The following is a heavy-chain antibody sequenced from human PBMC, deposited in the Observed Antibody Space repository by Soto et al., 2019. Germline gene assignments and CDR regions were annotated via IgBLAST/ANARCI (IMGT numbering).Heavy chain of an antibody. CDR1: EFTFSSYA. J-gene: IGHJ6*02. V-gene: IGHV3-23*01. Sequence: GGSLRLSCAASEFTFSSYAMSWVRQAPGKGLEWVSAISGSGGSTYYADSVKGRFTISRDNSKNTLYLQMNSLRAEDTAVYYCAKDHRIYYCSGGSCPSGMDVWGQGTTVTVSS. CDR2: ISGSGGST. CDR3: AKDHRIYYCSGGSCPSGMDV. D-gene: IGHD2-15*01.